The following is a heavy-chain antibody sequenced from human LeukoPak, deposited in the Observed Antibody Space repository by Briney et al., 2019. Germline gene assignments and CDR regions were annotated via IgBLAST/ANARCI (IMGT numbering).Heavy chain of an antibody. Sequence: GGSLRLSCAASGFSFSVYSMNWVRQAPGKGLEWVSSISSRSYTDYADSVRGRFPISSDNAKNSLFLQMNSLRAEDTAVYYCASYGGFTSATLVDLLWGQGTLVTVSS. D-gene: IGHD4-23*01. CDR3: ASYGGFTSATLVDLL. CDR1: GFSFSVYS. J-gene: IGHJ4*02. CDR2: ISSRSYT. V-gene: IGHV3-69-1*01.